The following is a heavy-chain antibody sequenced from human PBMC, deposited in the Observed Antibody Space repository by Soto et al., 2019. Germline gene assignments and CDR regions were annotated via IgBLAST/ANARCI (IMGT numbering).Heavy chain of an antibody. V-gene: IGHV3-23*01. D-gene: IGHD3-22*01. CDR3: AKDAKYYNTSGLN. J-gene: IGHJ4*02. CDR2: ITGSGGST. CDR1: VFAFSSYV. Sequence: PGGALRLSCADSVFAFSSYVMSWVRQAPGRGLEWVSTITGSGGSTYYADSVKGRFTISRDNSKNTLYLQMNSLRAEDTAIYYCAKDAKYYNTSGLNWGQGTLVTVSS.